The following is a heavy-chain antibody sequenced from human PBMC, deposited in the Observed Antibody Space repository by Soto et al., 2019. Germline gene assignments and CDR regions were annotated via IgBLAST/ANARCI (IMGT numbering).Heavy chain of an antibody. J-gene: IGHJ4*02. V-gene: IGHV1-18*04. Sequence: QVRLVQSGAEVKKPGASVKVSCKASGYTFSSYGISWVRQAPGQGLEWMGWISNFNGETRYAQKFQARVTVTTDTATTTGYMELRSLRSDDTAVYYCARDVGYCSSSTCLIDYWGQGTRVTVSS. D-gene: IGHD2-2*03. CDR2: ISNFNGET. CDR3: ARDVGYCSSSTCLIDY. CDR1: GYTFSSYG.